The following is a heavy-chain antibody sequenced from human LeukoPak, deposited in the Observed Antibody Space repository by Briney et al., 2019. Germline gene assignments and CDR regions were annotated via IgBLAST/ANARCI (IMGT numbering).Heavy chain of an antibody. CDR1: GGTFSSYA. V-gene: IGHV1-69*05. CDR2: IIPIFGTA. D-gene: IGHD6-19*01. CDR3: ARGRYSSYHSLDY. J-gene: IGHJ4*02. Sequence: ASVKVSCKASGGTFSSYAISWVRQAPGQGLEWMGRIIPIFGTANYAQKFQGRVTITTDESTSTAYMELSSLRSEDTAVHYCARGRYSSYHSLDYWGQGTLVTVSS.